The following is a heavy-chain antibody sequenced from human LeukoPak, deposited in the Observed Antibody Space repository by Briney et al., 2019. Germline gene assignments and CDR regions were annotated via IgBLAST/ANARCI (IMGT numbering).Heavy chain of an antibody. D-gene: IGHD3-3*01. V-gene: IGHV1-18*01. CDR1: GGTLSNHA. J-gene: IGHJ4*02. Sequence: ASVKVSCEASGGTLSNHAVSWVRQAPGQGLEWMGWISAYNGNTNYAQKLQGRVTMTTDTSTSTAYMELRSLRSDDTAVFYCARALRFLPYYFDYWGQGTLVTVSS. CDR2: ISAYNGNT. CDR3: ARALRFLPYYFDY.